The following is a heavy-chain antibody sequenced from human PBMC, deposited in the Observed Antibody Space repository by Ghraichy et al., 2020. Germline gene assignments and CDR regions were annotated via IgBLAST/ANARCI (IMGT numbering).Heavy chain of an antibody. V-gene: IGHV4-4*07. Sequence: SETLSLTCTVSGGSIRSYYWSWIRQPAGKGLEWIGRIYTSGSTNYNPSLKSRVTMSVDTSNNQFSLKLSSVTAADTAVYYCARGVYYDILTGYYDNWFDPWGQGTLVTVSS. CDR3: ARGVYYDILTGYYDNWFDP. CDR2: IYTSGST. J-gene: IGHJ5*02. D-gene: IGHD3-9*01. CDR1: GGSIRSYY.